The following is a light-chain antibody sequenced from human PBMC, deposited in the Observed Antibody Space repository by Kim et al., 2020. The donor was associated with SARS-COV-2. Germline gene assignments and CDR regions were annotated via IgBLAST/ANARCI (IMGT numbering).Light chain of an antibody. V-gene: IGLV1-40*01. CDR2: GTT. CDR1: SSNIGANYD. Sequence: QRVTISCTGSSSNIGANYDVHWYQHRPGTAPKLLIYGTTNRPSGVPGRFSGSKSGTSGSLAITGLQAEDEADYYCQSYDSSLTAYVFGTGTKVTVL. CDR3: QSYDSSLTAYV. J-gene: IGLJ1*01.